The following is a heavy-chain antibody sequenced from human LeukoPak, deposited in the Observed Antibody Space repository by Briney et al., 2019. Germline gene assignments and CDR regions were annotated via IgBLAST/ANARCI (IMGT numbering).Heavy chain of an antibody. J-gene: IGHJ4*02. CDR3: AKGYKPNVLRYFGGYFDY. CDR2: ISGSGGST. Sequence: QPGGSLRLSCAASGFTFSSYAMSWVRQAPGKGLEWVSAISGSGGSTYYADSVKGRFTISRDNSKNTLYLQMNSLRAEDTAVYYCAKGYKPNVLRYFGGYFDYWGQGTLVTVSS. V-gene: IGHV3-23*01. D-gene: IGHD3-9*01. CDR1: GFTFSSYA.